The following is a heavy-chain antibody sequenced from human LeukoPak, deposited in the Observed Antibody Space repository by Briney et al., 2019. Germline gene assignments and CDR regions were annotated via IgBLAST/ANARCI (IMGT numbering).Heavy chain of an antibody. CDR2: IRYDGSNK. CDR1: GFTFSSYG. V-gene: IGHV3-30*02. Sequence: PGGSLRLSCAASGFTFSSYGMHWVRQAPGKGLGWVAFIRYDGSNKYYADSVKGRFTISRDNSKSTLYLQMNSLRAEDTAVYYCAPGYDILTGYYRRGAFDYWGQGTLVTVSS. J-gene: IGHJ4*02. D-gene: IGHD3-9*01. CDR3: APGYDILTGYYRRGAFDY.